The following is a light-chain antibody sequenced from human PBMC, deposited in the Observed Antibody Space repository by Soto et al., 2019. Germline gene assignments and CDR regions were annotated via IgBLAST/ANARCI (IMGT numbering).Light chain of an antibody. J-gene: IGLJ1*01. V-gene: IGLV8-61*01. Sequence: QTVVTQEPSFSVSPGGTVTLTCALSSGSVSTGHFPSWYQQTPGQAPRTLIYGTNSRSSGVPDRFSGSILGTKAALTITGAQADDESDYYCVLYMGGGTYVFGAGTKLTVL. CDR1: SGSVSTGHF. CDR3: VLYMGGGTYV. CDR2: GTN.